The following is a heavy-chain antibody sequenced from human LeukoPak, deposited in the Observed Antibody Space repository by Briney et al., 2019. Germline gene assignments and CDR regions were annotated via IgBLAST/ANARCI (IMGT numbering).Heavy chain of an antibody. CDR3: ARDDYDSSGYCDY. CDR2: IIPIFGTA. J-gene: IGHJ4*02. D-gene: IGHD3-22*01. CDR1: GGTFSSYA. V-gene: IGHV1-69*01. Sequence: ASVNVSCKASGGTFSSYAISWVRQASGQGLEGMGGIIPIFGTANYAQKFQGRVTITADESTSTAYMELSSLRSEDTAVYYCARDDYDSSGYCDYWGQGTLVTVSS.